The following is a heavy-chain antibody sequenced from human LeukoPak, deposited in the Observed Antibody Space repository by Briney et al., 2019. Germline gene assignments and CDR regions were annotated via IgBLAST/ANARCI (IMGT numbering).Heavy chain of an antibody. CDR3: ARVEGYSSGWLGDY. V-gene: IGHV3-48*01. D-gene: IGHD6-19*01. CDR2: ISSSSSTI. Sequence: GGSLRLSCAASGFTFSSYSMNWVRQAPGKGLEWVSYISSSSSTIYYADSVKGRFTISRDNAKNSLYLQMNSLRAEDTAVYYCARVEGYSSGWLGDYWGQGTLVTVSS. J-gene: IGHJ4*02. CDR1: GFTFSSYS.